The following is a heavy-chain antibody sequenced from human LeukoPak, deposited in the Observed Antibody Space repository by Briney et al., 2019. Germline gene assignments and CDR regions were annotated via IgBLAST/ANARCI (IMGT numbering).Heavy chain of an antibody. CDR3: AKTRGTGQPDAFDI. CDR2: TYYRSKWYN. Sequence: SQTLSLTCAISGDSVSSNNPAWNWIRQSPSRGLEWLGRTYYRSKWYNDYAVSVKSRITINPDTSKNQFSLQLNSVTPEDTAVYYCAKTRGTGQPDAFDIWGQGTMVTVSS. V-gene: IGHV6-1*01. CDR1: GDSVSSNNPA. J-gene: IGHJ3*02. D-gene: IGHD3/OR15-3a*01.